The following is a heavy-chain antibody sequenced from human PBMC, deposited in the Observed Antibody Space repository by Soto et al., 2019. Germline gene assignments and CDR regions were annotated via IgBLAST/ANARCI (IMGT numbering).Heavy chain of an antibody. J-gene: IGHJ4*02. D-gene: IGHD6-19*01. CDR2: IYHSGST. Sequence: QVQLQESGPGLVKPSGTLSLTCTVSGDSISSNNWWNWVRQPPGKGLEWIGEIYHSGSTNYNPSLSSRVIISVDTSNNQFSLGLGSVTAADAAIYSWARGLSLVVAGNRLGPPDYWGQGTLVTVSS. V-gene: IGHV4-4*02. CDR3: ARGLSLVVAGNRLGPPDY. CDR1: GDSISSNNW.